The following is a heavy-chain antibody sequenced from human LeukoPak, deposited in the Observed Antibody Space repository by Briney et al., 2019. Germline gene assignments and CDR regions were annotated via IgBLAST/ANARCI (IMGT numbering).Heavy chain of an antibody. Sequence: GGSLRLSCAASGFTDGSYYMSSIRQAPGKGLEWVSLIYSGGSTNYADSVKGRFTISRDNSKNTLYLQMNSLRAEDTAVYYCARGRPPCGGDYAFDYWGPETLVSVSS. CDR3: ARGRPPCGGDYAFDY. D-gene: IGHD2-21*02. J-gene: IGHJ4*01. CDR2: IYSGGST. CDR1: GFTDGSYY. V-gene: IGHV3-53*01.